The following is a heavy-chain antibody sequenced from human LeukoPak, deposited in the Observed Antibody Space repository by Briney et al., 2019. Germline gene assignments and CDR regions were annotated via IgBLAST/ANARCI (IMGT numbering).Heavy chain of an antibody. CDR3: ATTARVAGA. CDR1: GFIFSGSG. Sequence: GGSLRLSCVASGFIFSGSGMHWVRQAPGRGLESVSVISASGATTFYADSVKGRFTISRDNFKSVLYLEMNSLRAEDTAVYYCATTARVAGAWGQGTLVTVSS. D-gene: IGHD6-19*01. V-gene: IGHV3-23*01. J-gene: IGHJ5*02. CDR2: ISASGATT.